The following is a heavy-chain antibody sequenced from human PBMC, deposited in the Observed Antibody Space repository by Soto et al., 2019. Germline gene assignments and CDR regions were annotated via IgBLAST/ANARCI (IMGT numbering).Heavy chain of an antibody. D-gene: IGHD2-2*01. CDR3: ARDGAIVVAVPAAHNWFDP. J-gene: IGHJ5*02. Sequence: ASVKVSCKASGYTFTSYYMHWVRQAPGQGLEWMGIINPSGGSTSYAQKFQGRVTMTRDTSTSTVYMELSSLRSEDTAVYYCARDGAIVVAVPAAHNWFDPWGQGTLVTVSS. CDR2: INPSGGST. CDR1: GYTFTSYY. V-gene: IGHV1-46*01.